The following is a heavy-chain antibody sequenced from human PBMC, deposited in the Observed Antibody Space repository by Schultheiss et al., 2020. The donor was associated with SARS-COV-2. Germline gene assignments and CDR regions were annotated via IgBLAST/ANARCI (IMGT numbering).Heavy chain of an antibody. CDR3: ATLPTASYYYYGMDV. Sequence: SETLSLTCTVSGGSISSYYWNWIRQPAGKELEWIGRVSTIGSTLYNSSLKSRVTISLDTSKNQFSLKLSSVTAADTAVYYCATLPTASYYYYGMDVWGQGTTVTVSS. V-gene: IGHV4-4*07. CDR1: GGSISSYY. CDR2: VSTIGST. J-gene: IGHJ6*02.